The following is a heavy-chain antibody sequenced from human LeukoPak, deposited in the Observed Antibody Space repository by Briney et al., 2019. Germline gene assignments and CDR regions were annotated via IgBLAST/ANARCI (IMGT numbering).Heavy chain of an antibody. Sequence: GGSLRLSCAASGFNFDDYGMSWVRQAPGKGREWVSGIGLNGGSTGYADSVKARFTISRDNAKNSLYLQMNSLRAEDTALYYCARDLVAGTTTGAFDIWGQGTMVTVSS. CDR3: ARDLVAGTTTGAFDI. CDR2: IGLNGGST. CDR1: GFNFDDYG. V-gene: IGHV3-20*04. J-gene: IGHJ3*02. D-gene: IGHD6-19*01.